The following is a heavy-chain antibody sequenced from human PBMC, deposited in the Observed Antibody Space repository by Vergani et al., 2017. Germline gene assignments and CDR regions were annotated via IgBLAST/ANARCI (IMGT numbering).Heavy chain of an antibody. CDR2: IYYSGST. J-gene: IGHJ4*02. Sequence: QVQLQESGPGLVKPSQTLSLTCTVSGGSISSGSYYWSWIPQHPGKGLEWIGYIYYSGSTYYNPSLKSRVTISVDTSKNQFSLKLISVTAADTAVYYCARESAEDRIADYWGQGTLVTVSS. CDR3: ARESAEDRIADY. V-gene: IGHV4-31*03. CDR1: GGSISSGSYY. D-gene: IGHD6-13*01.